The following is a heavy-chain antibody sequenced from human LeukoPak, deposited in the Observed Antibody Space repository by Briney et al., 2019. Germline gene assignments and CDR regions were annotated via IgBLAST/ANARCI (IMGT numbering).Heavy chain of an antibody. V-gene: IGHV4-39*01. J-gene: IGHJ4*02. D-gene: IGHD1-1*01. Sequence: ASETLSLTCTVSGGSISSSSYYWGWIRQPPGKGLEWIGSIYYSGSTYYNPSLKSRVTISVDTSKNQFSLKLSSVTAADTAVYYCARVWGYNWNESGPADYWGQGTLVTVSS. CDR2: IYYSGST. CDR1: GGSISSSSYY. CDR3: ARVWGYNWNESGPADY.